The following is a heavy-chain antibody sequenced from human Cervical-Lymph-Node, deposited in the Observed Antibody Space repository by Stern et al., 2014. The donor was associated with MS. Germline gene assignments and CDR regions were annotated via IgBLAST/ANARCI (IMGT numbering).Heavy chain of an antibody. CDR3: ATVTTVTVGSMDV. J-gene: IGHJ6*02. CDR1: GGTFSSQA. D-gene: IGHD4-17*01. V-gene: IGHV1-69*01. Sequence: VQLVESGAEVKKPWSSVKVSCKVSGGTFSSQAINWVRQAPGQGLEWVGGIIPIFGTPNYVTKVQDRVTITADGSTSTAYMDLSSLRSEDTAVYYCATVTTVTVGSMDVWGQGTTVTVSS. CDR2: IIPIFGTP.